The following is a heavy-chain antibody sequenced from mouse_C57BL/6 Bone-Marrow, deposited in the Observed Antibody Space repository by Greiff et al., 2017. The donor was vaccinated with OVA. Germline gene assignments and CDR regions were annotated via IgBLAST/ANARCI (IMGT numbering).Heavy chain of an antibody. Sequence: VQLQQSGAELARPGASVKLSCKASGYTFTSYGISWVKQRTGQGLEWIGEIYPRSGNTYYNEKFKGKATLTADKSSSTAYMELRSLTSEDSAVYFCARDDYEGDWFAYWGQGTLVTVSA. CDR1: GYTFTSYG. V-gene: IGHV1-81*01. CDR2: IYPRSGNT. J-gene: IGHJ3*01. CDR3: ARDDYEGDWFAY. D-gene: IGHD2-4*01.